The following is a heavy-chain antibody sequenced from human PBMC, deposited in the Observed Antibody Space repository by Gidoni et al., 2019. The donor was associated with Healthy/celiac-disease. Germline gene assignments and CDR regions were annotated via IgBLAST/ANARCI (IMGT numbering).Heavy chain of an antibody. V-gene: IGHV1-18*01. CDR1: GYTFTSYG. CDR2: ISAYNGNT. CDR3: ARAPFLNYPDAFDI. J-gene: IGHJ3*02. D-gene: IGHD3-10*01. Sequence: QVQLVQSGAEVKKTGASVKVSCKASGYTFTSYGISWVRQAPGQGLEWMGWISAYNGNTTYAQKLQGRVTMTTDTSTSTASMELRSLRSDDTAVYYCARAPFLNYPDAFDIWGQGTMVTVSS.